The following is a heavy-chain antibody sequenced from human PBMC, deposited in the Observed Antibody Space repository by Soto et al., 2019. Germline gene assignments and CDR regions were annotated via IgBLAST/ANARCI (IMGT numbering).Heavy chain of an antibody. CDR2: IYFRGNT. J-gene: IGHJ4*02. Sequence: PETLSLSCSVSGESFNSDKYYWGWIRQPPGKGLEWIGSIYFRGNTYYNPSLQTRVTISLDKSKSQFSLKLNSVTAADSAVYFCARLEGLATISYYFDFWGQGALVTVSS. V-gene: IGHV4-39*01. CDR3: ARLEGLATISYYFDF. CDR1: GESFNSDKYY. D-gene: IGHD3-9*01.